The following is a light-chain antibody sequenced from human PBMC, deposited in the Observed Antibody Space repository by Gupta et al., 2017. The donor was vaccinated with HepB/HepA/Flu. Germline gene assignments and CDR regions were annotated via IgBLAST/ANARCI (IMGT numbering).Light chain of an antibody. V-gene: IGKV2-30*01. CDR1: QSLVYSDGNTY. CDR2: KVS. Sequence: DVVMTQSQLSLPVTLGQPASISCRSSQSLVYSDGNTYLNWFHQRPGQSPRRLIYKVSNRDSGVPDRFSGSGSATDFILKISRVEAEDVGIYYCRQGKHWPLTFGGGTKVEIK. J-gene: IGKJ4*01. CDR3: RQGKHWPLT.